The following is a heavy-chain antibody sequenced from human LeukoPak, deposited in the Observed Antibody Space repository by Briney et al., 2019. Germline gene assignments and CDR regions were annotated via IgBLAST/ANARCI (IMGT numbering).Heavy chain of an antibody. CDR3: ANEVRPNDY. CDR2: IDISGGST. Sequence: GGSLILSCVASGFTFSSHAMCWVRQAPGKGLEWVASIDISGGSTYYEDSVQGRFTISRDNSKNTLYLEMNSLRVEDTALYYCANEVRPNDYWGQGTLVTVSS. V-gene: IGHV3-23*01. CDR1: GFTFSSHA. J-gene: IGHJ4*02. D-gene: IGHD1-1*01.